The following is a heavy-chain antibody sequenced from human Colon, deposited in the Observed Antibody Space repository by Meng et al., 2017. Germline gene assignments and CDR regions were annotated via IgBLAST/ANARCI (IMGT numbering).Heavy chain of an antibody. CDR1: GYSISSAYY. V-gene: IGHV4-38-2*01. D-gene: IGHD3-22*01. CDR2: IYHSGST. Sequence: SETLSLTCVVSGYSISSAYYWGWIRQPPGKGLEWIGSIYHSGSTYYNPSLKSRVTILVDTSKNQFSLKLSSVTAADTAVYYCARADSSGSYTTGWYFDLWGPGTLVTVSS. CDR3: ARADSSGSYTTGWYFDL. J-gene: IGHJ2*01.